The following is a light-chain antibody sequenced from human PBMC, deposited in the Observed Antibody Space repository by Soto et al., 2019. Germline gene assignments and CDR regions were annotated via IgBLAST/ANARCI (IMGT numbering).Light chain of an antibody. Sequence: QSVLTQPPSVSGAPGQRVTISCTGSSSNIGAGYDVHWYQQLPGTPPKLLIYGNSNRTSGVPDRISGSKSGSSASLAITGLQPEDEADYYCQSYDSSLSGYVVFGGGTKLTVL. J-gene: IGLJ2*01. CDR1: SSNIGAGYD. V-gene: IGLV1-40*01. CDR3: QSYDSSLSGYVV. CDR2: GNS.